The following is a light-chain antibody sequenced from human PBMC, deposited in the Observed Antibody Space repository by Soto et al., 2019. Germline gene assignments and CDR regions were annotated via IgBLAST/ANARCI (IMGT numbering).Light chain of an antibody. CDR3: QQYNGYYSWT. CDR2: DAS. Sequence: DIQMTQSPSTLSASVGDRVTITCRASQSISNWLAWDQQKPGKAPKLLIYDASRLESGVPSRFSGSGSGTEFTLPISSLQPDDFASYFCQQYNGYYSWTFGQGTKVEI. CDR1: QSISNW. V-gene: IGKV1-5*01. J-gene: IGKJ1*01.